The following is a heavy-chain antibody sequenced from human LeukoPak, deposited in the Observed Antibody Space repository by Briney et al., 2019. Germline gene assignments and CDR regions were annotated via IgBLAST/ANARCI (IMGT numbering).Heavy chain of an antibody. D-gene: IGHD6-19*01. J-gene: IGHJ5*02. V-gene: IGHV1-69*13. CDR2: IIPIFGTA. CDR1: GYTFTGHS. Sequence: GASVKVSCKASGYTFTGHSMYWVRQAPGQGLEWMGGIIPIFGTANYAQKFQGRVTITADESTSTAYMELSSLRSEDTAVYYCARDSSGWYGWFDPWGQGTLVTVSS. CDR3: ARDSSGWYGWFDP.